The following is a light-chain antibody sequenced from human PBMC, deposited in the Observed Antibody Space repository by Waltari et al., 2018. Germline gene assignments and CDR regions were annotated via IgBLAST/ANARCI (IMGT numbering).Light chain of an antibody. CDR3: AAWDDSLNGWV. J-gene: IGLJ3*02. V-gene: IGLV1-36*01. CDR2: WDD. CDR1: SSNIGNNA. Sequence: QSVLTQPPSVSEAPRQRVTISCSGSSSNIGNNAVNWYQKLPGKAPKLLVYWDDLRASGASYRFSGPKSGPSASLAISGLQAEDEAYYYWAAWDDSLNGWVFGGGTKLTVL.